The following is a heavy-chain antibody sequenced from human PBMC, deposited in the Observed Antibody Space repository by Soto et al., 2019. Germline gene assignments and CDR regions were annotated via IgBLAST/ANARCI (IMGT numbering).Heavy chain of an antibody. D-gene: IGHD1-1*01. CDR1: GGTFSSYS. CDR3: ARENVGFNFADAFDI. V-gene: IGHV1-69*06. Sequence: SVKVSCKASGGTFSSYSISWVRQAPGQGLEWMGGIIPIFGTANYAQKFQGRVTITADKSTSTAYMELSSLRSEDTAVYYCARENVGFNFADAFDIWGQGTMVTVSS. J-gene: IGHJ3*02. CDR2: IIPIFGTA.